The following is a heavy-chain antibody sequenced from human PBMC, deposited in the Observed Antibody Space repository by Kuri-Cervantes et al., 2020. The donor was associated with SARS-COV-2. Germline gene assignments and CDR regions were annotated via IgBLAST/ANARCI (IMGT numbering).Heavy chain of an antibody. CDR3: ARSTCSSTSCYFSYSDWYFDL. D-gene: IGHD2-2*01. Sequence: ASVKVSCKASGYTFTSYAMHWVRQAPGQRLEWMGWINAGNGNTKYSQKFQGRVTMTTDTSTSTAYMELRSLRSDDTAVYYCARSTCSSTSCYFSYSDWYFDLWGRGTLVTVSS. J-gene: IGHJ2*01. CDR2: INAGNGNT. V-gene: IGHV1-3*01. CDR1: GYTFTSYA.